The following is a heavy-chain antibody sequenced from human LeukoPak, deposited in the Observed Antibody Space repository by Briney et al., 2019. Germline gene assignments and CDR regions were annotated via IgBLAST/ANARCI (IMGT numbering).Heavy chain of an antibody. CDR1: GFTVSSNY. V-gene: IGHV3-53*01. CDR2: IYSGGST. CDR3: ARDIAARRLDY. Sequence: GGSLRLSCAVSGFTVSSNYMSWVRQPPGKGLEWVSVIYSGGSTYYADSVKGRFTISRDNSKNTLYLQMSSLRAEDTAVYYCARDIAARRLDYWGQGTLVTVSS. J-gene: IGHJ4*02. D-gene: IGHD6-6*01.